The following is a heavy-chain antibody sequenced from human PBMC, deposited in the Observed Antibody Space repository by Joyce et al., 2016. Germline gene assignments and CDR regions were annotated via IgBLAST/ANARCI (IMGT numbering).Heavy chain of an antibody. D-gene: IGHD2/OR15-2a*01. J-gene: IGHJ4*02. CDR3: ARVLSGPRRGYFDF. CDR2: INPSTGAT. CDR1: GYTFTGYF. V-gene: IGHV1-2*02. Sequence: QVQLVQSGAEVKKPGASMKVSCKASGYTFTGYFMHWVRQAPGQGLEWMGWINPSTGATNYAQKFQGRVSMTRDTSITTAYMQLSRLRSDDTARYYCARVLSGPRRGYFDFWGQGTLVTVSS.